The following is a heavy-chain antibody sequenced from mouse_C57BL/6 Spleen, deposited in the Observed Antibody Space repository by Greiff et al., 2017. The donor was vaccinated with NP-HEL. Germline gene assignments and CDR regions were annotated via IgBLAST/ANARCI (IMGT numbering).Heavy chain of an antibody. D-gene: IGHD2-3*01. CDR3: ARSEDGYPFAY. CDR2: IDPNSGGT. V-gene: IGHV1-72*01. CDR1: GYTFTSYW. J-gene: IGHJ3*01. Sequence: QVQLKQPGAELVKPGASVKLSCKASGYTFTSYWMHWVKQRPGRGLEWIGRIDPNSGGTKYNEKFKSKATLTVDKPSSTAYMQLSSLTSEDSAVYYCARSEDGYPFAYWGQGTLVTVSA.